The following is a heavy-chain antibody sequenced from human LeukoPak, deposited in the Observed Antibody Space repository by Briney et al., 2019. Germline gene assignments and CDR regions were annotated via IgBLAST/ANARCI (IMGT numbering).Heavy chain of an antibody. CDR3: TTLGYCSSTSCPGRDY. Sequence: GGSLRLSCAASGFSFSSYGMNWVRQAPGKGLEWVGRIKSKTDGGTTDYAAPVKGRFTISRDDSKNTLYLQMNSLKTEDTAVYYCTTLGYCSSTSCPGRDYWGQGTLVTVSS. J-gene: IGHJ4*02. D-gene: IGHD2-2*01. CDR2: IKSKTDGGTT. CDR1: GFSFSSYG. V-gene: IGHV3-15*07.